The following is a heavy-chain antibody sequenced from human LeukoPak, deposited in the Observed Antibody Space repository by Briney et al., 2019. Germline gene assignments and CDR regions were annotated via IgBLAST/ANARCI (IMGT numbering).Heavy chain of an antibody. CDR3: ARGRSITLLRGVAMSDGFDI. D-gene: IGHD3-10*01. CDR1: GFTFSSYG. Sequence: TTGGSLRLSCAASGFTFSSYGMNWVRQAPGKGLEWVSFTDTSGRYVYYGDSVKGRFTISRDNAKNLLFLQMNGLRAEDTALYYCARGRSITLLRGVAMSDGFDIWGQGAMVAVSS. J-gene: IGHJ3*02. V-gene: IGHV3-21*06. CDR2: TDTSGRYV.